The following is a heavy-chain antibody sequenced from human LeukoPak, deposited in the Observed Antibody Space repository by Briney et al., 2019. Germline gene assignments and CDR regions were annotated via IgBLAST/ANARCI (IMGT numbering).Heavy chain of an antibody. CDR1: GGSISSSSYY. V-gene: IGHV4-39*02. Sequence: SETLSLTCTVSGGSISSSSYYWGWIRQPPGKGLEWIGSIYYSGSTYYNPSLKSRVTISVDTSKNQFSLKLSSVTAADTAVYYCARDPFGVVDYWGQGTLVTVSS. CDR2: IYYSGST. J-gene: IGHJ4*02. CDR3: ARDPFGVVDY. D-gene: IGHD3-3*01.